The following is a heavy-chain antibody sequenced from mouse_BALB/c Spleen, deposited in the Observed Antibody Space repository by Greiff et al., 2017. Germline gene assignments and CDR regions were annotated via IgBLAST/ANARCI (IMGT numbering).Heavy chain of an antibody. J-gene: IGHJ4*01. D-gene: IGHD2-3*01. CDR1: GFSLTSFD. CDR3: VRDQDGYYVYAMDY. Sequence: VQLQQSGPGLVAPSQSLSITCTVSGFSLTSFDISWIRQPPGKGLEWLGVIWTGGVTNYNSAFMSRLSISKDNSKSQVFLKMNSLQTDDTAIYYCVRDQDGYYVYAMDYWGQGTSVTVSS. CDR2: IWTGGVT. V-gene: IGHV2-9-2*01.